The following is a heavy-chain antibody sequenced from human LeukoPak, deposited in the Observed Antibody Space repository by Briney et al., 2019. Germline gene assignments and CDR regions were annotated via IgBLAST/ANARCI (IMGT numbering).Heavy chain of an antibody. CDR3: ASIVAATVDY. D-gene: IGHD2-15*01. J-gene: IGHJ4*02. CDR2: IYYSGST. CDR1: GGSVSSGSYY. V-gene: IGHV4-61*01. Sequence: SETLSLTCTVSGGSVSSGSYYWSWIRQPPGKGLEWIGYIYYSGSTNYNPSLKSRVTISVDTSKNQFSLKLSSVTAAVTAVYYCASIVAATVDYWGQGTLVTVSS.